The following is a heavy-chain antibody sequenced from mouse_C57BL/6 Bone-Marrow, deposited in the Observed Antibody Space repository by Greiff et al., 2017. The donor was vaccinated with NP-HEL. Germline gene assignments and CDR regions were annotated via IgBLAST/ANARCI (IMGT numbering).Heavy chain of an antibody. CDR2: ISYSGNT. V-gene: IGHV3-8*01. Sequence: LQQSGPGLAKPSQTLSLTCSVTGYSITSDYWNWIRKFPGNKLEYMGYISYSGNTYYNPSLKIRISITRDTSKNQYCLQLNSVTTDDTATYYCARYGITTVVRYFDVWGTGTTVTVSS. CDR1: GYSITSDY. D-gene: IGHD1-1*01. J-gene: IGHJ1*03. CDR3: ARYGITTVVRYFDV.